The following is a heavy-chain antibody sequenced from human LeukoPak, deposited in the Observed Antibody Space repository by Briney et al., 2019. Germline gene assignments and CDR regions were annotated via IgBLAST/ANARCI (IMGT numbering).Heavy chain of an antibody. V-gene: IGHV3-7*01. CDR2: IKQDGSET. CDR3: ARDSPYSARGQPTDY. J-gene: IGHJ4*02. Sequence: GGSLRLSCAASGFTFSNNWMSWVRQSPGKGLEWVANIKQDGSETYYVDSVKGRFTISRDNSKNSLYLQMSSLRVEDTAVYYCARDSPYSARGQPTDYWGQGTLVTVSS. CDR1: GFTFSNNW. D-gene: IGHD3-10*01.